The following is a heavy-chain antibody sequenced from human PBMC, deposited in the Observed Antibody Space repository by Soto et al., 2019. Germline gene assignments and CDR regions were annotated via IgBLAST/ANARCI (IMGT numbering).Heavy chain of an antibody. CDR2: INPNSGGT. CDR3: ARARKGRKGTFRDSSGIDY. J-gene: IGHJ4*02. D-gene: IGHD6-25*01. CDR1: GYTFIDYC. V-gene: IGHV1-2*02. Sequence: QVQLVQSGAEVQKPGASVKVSCKASGYTFIDYCMHWVRQAPGQGLEWMGWINPNSGGTNYAQKFQGRVTMARDTSISTAYMELSRLGSDDTAVYYCARARKGRKGTFRDSSGIDYWGQGTLVTVSS.